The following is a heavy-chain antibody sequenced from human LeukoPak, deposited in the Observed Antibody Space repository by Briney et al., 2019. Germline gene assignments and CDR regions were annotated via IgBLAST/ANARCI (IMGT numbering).Heavy chain of an antibody. Sequence: SVKVSCKASGGTFSSYAISWVRPAPGQGLEWMGRIIPILGIANYAQKSQGRVTITADKSTSTAYMELSSLRSEDTAVYYCARNTQAIQPNWFDPWGQGTLVTVSS. D-gene: IGHD5-18*01. V-gene: IGHV1-69*04. CDR1: GGTFSSYA. J-gene: IGHJ5*02. CDR2: IIPILGIA. CDR3: ARNTQAIQPNWFDP.